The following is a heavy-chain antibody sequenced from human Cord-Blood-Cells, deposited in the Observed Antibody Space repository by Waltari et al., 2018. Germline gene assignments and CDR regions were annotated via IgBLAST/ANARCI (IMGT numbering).Heavy chain of an antibody. V-gene: IGHV3-9*01. D-gene: IGHD5-12*01. CDR2: ISWNSGSI. J-gene: IGHJ4*02. CDR1: GFTFDDYA. CDR3: APLGNSGYDGD. Sequence: EVQLVESGGGLVQPGRSLRLSCAASGFTFDDYAMHWVRQAPGKGLEWVSGISWNSGSIGYADSVKGRFTISRDNAKNSLYLQMNSLRAEDTALYYCAPLGNSGYDGDWGQGTLVTVSS.